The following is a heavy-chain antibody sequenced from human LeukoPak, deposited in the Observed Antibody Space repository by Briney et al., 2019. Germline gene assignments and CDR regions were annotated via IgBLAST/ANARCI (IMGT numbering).Heavy chain of an antibody. CDR1: GFTFSSYW. D-gene: IGHD3-16*01. Sequence: GGSLRLSCSASGFTFSSYWMHWVRQAPGKGLVWVSRINSDGSSTSYADSVKGRFTISRDNSKNTLYLQMNSLRAEDTAVYYCVKDQTPGRVSWFDPWGQGTLVTVSS. CDR3: VKDQTPGRVSWFDP. V-gene: IGHV3-74*01. J-gene: IGHJ5*02. CDR2: INSDGSST.